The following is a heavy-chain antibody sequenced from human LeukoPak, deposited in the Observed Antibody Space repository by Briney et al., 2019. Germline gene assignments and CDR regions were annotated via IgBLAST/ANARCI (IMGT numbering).Heavy chain of an antibody. D-gene: IGHD5-18*01. Sequence: PSETLSLTCTVSGYSISSVYYWGWIRQPPGKGLEWIGNIYQSGNTHYNPSLNSRVTISVDTSKNQFSLKLSSVTAADTAIYYCARSGYSYGYIDYWGQGTLVTVPS. J-gene: IGHJ4*02. CDR3: ARSGYSYGYIDY. CDR1: GYSISSVYY. CDR2: IYQSGNT. V-gene: IGHV4-38-2*02.